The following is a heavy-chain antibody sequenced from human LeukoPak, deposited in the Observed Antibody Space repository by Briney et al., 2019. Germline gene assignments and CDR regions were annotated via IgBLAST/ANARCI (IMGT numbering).Heavy chain of an antibody. Sequence: ASVRVSCKASGYSFSDYYLHCVRQAPGQGLEWMGHIDPHRGRTHYAQTLQSRLTMTTDTSTSSVYMELSRLRSDDTAVYYCARGQSSSTSCYIYWGQGTLVTVSS. CDR1: GYSFSDYY. D-gene: IGHD2-2*02. J-gene: IGHJ4*02. CDR3: ARGQSSSTSCYIY. CDR2: IDPHRGRT. V-gene: IGHV1-2*06.